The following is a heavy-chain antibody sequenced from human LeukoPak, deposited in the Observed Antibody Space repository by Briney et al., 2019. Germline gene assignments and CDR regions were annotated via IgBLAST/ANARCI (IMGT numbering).Heavy chain of an antibody. V-gene: IGHV4-30-2*01. CDR1: GGSISSGGYS. D-gene: IGHD1-7*01. J-gene: IGHJ4*02. CDR2: IYHSGST. CDR3: QFTNWNYPIFDY. Sequence: SETLSLTCAVSGGSISSGGYSWSWIRQPPGKGLEWIGYIYHSGSTYYNPSLKSRVTISVDRSKNQFSLKLSSATAADTAVYYCQFTNWNYPIFDYWGQGTLVTVSS.